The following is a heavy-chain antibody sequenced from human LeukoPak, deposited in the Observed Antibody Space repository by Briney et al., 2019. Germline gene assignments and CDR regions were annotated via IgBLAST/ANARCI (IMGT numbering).Heavy chain of an antibody. CDR3: ASVTIFGVVIQGDAFDI. Sequence: SVKVSCKASGGTFSSYAISWVRQAPGQGLGWMGGIIPIFGTANYAQKFQGRVTITADESTSTAYMELSSLRSEDTAVYYCASVTIFGVVIQGDAFDIWGQGTMVTVSS. V-gene: IGHV1-69*01. CDR2: IIPIFGTA. CDR1: GGTFSSYA. D-gene: IGHD3-3*01. J-gene: IGHJ3*02.